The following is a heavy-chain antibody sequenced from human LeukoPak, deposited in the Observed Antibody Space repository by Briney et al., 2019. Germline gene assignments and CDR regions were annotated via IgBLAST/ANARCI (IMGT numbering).Heavy chain of an antibody. CDR3: ARAGTGYYVMDV. D-gene: IGHD3-10*01. V-gene: IGHV5-51*01. Sequence: GESLKISCKGSGYSFSSYWIGWVRQMPGKGLEWMGIIHPGDSDTRYSPAFQGQVRISVDKSISTAYLQWSSLKASDTAIFYCARAGTGYYVMDVWGQGTTVTVSS. J-gene: IGHJ6*02. CDR1: GYSFSSYW. CDR2: IHPGDSDT.